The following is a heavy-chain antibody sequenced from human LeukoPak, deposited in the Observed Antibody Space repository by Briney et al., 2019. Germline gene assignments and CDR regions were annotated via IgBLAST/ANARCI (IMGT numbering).Heavy chain of an antibody. CDR3: ARAIAAAGTNWFDP. J-gene: IGHJ5*02. CDR2: INPSGGST. D-gene: IGHD6-13*01. CDR1: GYTFTSYY. V-gene: IGHV1-2*02. Sequence: EASVKVSCKASGYTFTSYYIHWVRQAPGEGLEWMGIINPSGGSTNYAQKFQGRVTMTRDTSISTAYMELSRLRSDDTAVYYCARAIAAAGTNWFDPWGQGTLVTVSS.